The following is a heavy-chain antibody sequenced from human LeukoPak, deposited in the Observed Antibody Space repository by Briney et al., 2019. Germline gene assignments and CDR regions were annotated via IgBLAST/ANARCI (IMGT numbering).Heavy chain of an antibody. D-gene: IGHD6-6*01. CDR3: ARFGAARPARDY. CDR2: INHSGST. Sequence: SETLSLTCAVYGGSFSGYYWSWIRQPPGKWLEWIGEINHSGSTNYNPSLKSRVTISVDTSKNQFSLKLSSVTAADTAVYYCARFGAARPARDYWGQGTLVTVSS. J-gene: IGHJ4*02. CDR1: GGSFSGYY. V-gene: IGHV4-34*01.